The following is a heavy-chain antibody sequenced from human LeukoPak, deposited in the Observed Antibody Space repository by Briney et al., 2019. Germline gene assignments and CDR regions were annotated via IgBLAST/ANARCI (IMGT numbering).Heavy chain of an antibody. CDR2: ISSSGSTI. J-gene: IGHJ4*02. V-gene: IGHV3-11*04. Sequence: PGGSLRLSCAASGFTFSDYYMSWIRQAPGQGLEWVSYISSSGSTIYYADSVKGRFTISRDNAKNSLYLQMNSLRAEDTAVYYCASVSLRYCDWPYATDYWGQGTLVTVSS. D-gene: IGHD3-9*01. CDR3: ASVSLRYCDWPYATDY. CDR1: GFTFSDYY.